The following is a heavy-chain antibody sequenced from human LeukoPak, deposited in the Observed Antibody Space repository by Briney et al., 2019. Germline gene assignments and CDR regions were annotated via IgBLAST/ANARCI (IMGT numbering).Heavy chain of an antibody. D-gene: IGHD3-16*01. V-gene: IGHV4-61*03. CDR2: IYYSGST. J-gene: IGHJ4*02. CDR3: ARRSVGGGERFDY. CDR1: GGSVSSGSYY. Sequence: SETLSLTCTVSGGSVSSGSYYWTWIRQPPGKGLEWIGYIYYSGSTNYNPSLKSRVTISLDTSENHFSLKLSPMTAADTAVYYCARRSVGGGERFDYWGQGILVTVSS.